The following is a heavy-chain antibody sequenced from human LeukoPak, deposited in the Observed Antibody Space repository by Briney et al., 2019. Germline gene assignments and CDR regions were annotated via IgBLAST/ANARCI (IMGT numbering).Heavy chain of an antibody. CDR1: GASISSHY. CDR3: ARVSFRDSSGYYDY. V-gene: IGHV4-59*11. CDR2: IYYSGTT. D-gene: IGHD3-22*01. J-gene: IGHJ4*02. Sequence: SETLSLNCTVSGASISSHYWSFLRQPPGKGLEWLGYIYYSGTTYYNPSLNSRVSMSVDPSKSHFSLTLTSVTAADTAVYYCARVSFRDSSGYYDYWGQGTLVTVSS.